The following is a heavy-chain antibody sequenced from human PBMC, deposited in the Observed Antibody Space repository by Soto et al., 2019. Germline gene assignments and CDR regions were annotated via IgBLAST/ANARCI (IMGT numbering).Heavy chain of an antibody. D-gene: IGHD2-2*01. CDR3: AHSFVVVPAALFDY. V-gene: IGHV2-5*02. Sequence: SGPTLVKPTQTLTLTCTFSGFSLSTSGVGVGWIRQPPGKALEWLALIYWDDDKRYSPSLKSRLNITKDTSKNQEVLTMTNMDPVDTATYYCAHSFVVVPAALFDYWGQGTLVTVSS. J-gene: IGHJ4*02. CDR1: GFSLSTSGVG. CDR2: IYWDDDK.